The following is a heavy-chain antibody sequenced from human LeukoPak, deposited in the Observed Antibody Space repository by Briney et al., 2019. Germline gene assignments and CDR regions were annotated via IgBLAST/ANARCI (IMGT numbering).Heavy chain of an antibody. Sequence: ASVKVSCKASGYTFTGYYMHWVRQAPGQGLEWMGWINPNSGGTNYAQKFQGRVTMTRDTSISTAYMELSRLRSDDTGVYYCAKEIIPAALTGAYGMDVWGQGTTVTVSS. D-gene: IGHD2-2*01. CDR3: AKEIIPAALTGAYGMDV. CDR1: GYTFTGYY. J-gene: IGHJ6*02. CDR2: INPNSGGT. V-gene: IGHV1-2*02.